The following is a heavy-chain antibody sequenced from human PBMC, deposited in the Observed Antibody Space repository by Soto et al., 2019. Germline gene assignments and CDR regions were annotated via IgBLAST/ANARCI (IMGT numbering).Heavy chain of an antibody. CDR2: VSGSGAAT. CDR1: GFSFRSHA. V-gene: IGHV3-23*01. J-gene: IGHJ3*01. D-gene: IGHD3-16*01. Sequence: PVGSLRLSCAGAGFSFRSHAMTWVRQTPAKRLEWVSTVSGSGAATYYADSVKGRFTISRDNSKDTLSLQMNSLRAEDSAMYYFTQGRRGARAYDLLVLWCQGTGVTVSS. CDR3: TQGRRGARAYDLLVL.